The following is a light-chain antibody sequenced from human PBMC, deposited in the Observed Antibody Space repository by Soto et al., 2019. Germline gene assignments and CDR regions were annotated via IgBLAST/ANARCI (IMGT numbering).Light chain of an antibody. CDR3: QQYNNWPLYT. CDR1: QSVSSS. J-gene: IGKJ2*01. Sequence: EIVMTQSPATLSVSPGERATLTCRASQSVSSSLAWYQQKPGQAPRLLIYGASTRATGIPARFSGSRSGTEFTHTISSPQSEDFAVYYCQQYNNWPLYTVGQGTKLEIK. V-gene: IGKV3-15*01. CDR2: GAS.